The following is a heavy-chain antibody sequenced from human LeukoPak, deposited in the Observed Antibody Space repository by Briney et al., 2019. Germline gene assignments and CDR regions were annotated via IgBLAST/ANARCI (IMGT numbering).Heavy chain of an antibody. J-gene: IGHJ4*02. V-gene: IGHV4-61*02. D-gene: IGHD1-26*01. Sequence: SETLSLTCTVSGGSISSGSYYWSWIRQPAGKGLEWIGRIYTSGSTNYNPSLKSRVTISVDTSKNQFSLKLSSVTAADTAVYYCARGPRRGSYGGVDYWGQGTLVTVSS. CDR3: ARGPRRGSYGGVDY. CDR1: GGSISSGSYY. CDR2: IYTSGST.